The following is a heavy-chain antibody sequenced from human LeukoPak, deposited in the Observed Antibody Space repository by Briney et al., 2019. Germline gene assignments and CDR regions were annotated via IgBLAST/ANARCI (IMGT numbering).Heavy chain of an antibody. D-gene: IGHD6-19*01. CDR3: ARGKKQWLSPREAHNWFDP. CDR1: GGSVSSGSYY. V-gene: IGHV4-61*01. CDR2: ISYSGST. Sequence: SETLSLTCTVSGGSVSSGSYYWSWIRQPPGKGLEWIGDISYSGSTNYNPSLKSRVTISVDTSKNQSSLQLSSVTAADTAVYYCARGKKQWLSPREAHNWFDPWGQGTLVIVSS. J-gene: IGHJ5*02.